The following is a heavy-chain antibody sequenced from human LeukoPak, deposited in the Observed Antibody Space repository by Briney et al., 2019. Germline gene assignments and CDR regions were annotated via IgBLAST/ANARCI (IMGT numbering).Heavy chain of an antibody. CDR2: INHSGGT. D-gene: IGHD5-18*01. V-gene: IGHV4-34*01. CDR3: AREERVQLWTYYYYYYYMDV. J-gene: IGHJ6*03. CDR1: GGSFSGYY. Sequence: SETLSLTCAVYGGSFSGYYWSWIRQPPGKGLEWMGEINHSGGTTYNPSLTSRVTISVDTSKNQFSLKLSSVTAADTAVYYCAREERVQLWTYYYYYYYMDVWGKGTTVTVSS.